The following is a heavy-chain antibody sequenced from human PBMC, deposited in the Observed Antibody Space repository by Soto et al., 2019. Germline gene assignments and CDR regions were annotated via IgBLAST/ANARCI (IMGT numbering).Heavy chain of an antibody. Sequence: EVQLVESGGGLVKPGGSLRLSCEASGFTFSSYSMNWVRQAPGKGLEWVSSISSSSSYIYYADSVKGRFTISRDNAKNSLYLQMNSLRAEDTAVYYCARAQGYCSSTSCGWGQGTLVTVSS. CDR3: ARAQGYCSSTSCG. CDR1: GFTFSSYS. J-gene: IGHJ4*02. V-gene: IGHV3-21*01. D-gene: IGHD2-2*01. CDR2: ISSSSSYI.